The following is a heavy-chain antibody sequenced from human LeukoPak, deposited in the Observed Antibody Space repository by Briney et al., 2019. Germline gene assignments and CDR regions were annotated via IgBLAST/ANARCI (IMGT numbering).Heavy chain of an antibody. D-gene: IGHD3-10*01. CDR3: ARAEGERFGSRRYYYYYGMDV. V-gene: IGHV4-34*01. Sequence: SETLSLTCAVYGGSFSGYYWSWIRQPPGKGLEWIGEINHSGSTNYNPSLKSRVTISVDTSKNQFSLKLSSVTAADTAVYYCARAEGERFGSRRYYYYYGMDVWGQGTTVTVSS. CDR2: INHSGST. CDR1: GGSFSGYY. J-gene: IGHJ6*02.